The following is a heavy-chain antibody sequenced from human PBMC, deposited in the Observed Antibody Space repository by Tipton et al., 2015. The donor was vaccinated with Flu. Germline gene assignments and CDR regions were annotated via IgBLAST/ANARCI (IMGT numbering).Heavy chain of an antibody. J-gene: IGHJ4*02. CDR2: ISLSGSYI. Sequence: LSLTCAASGITFSDYKMNWVRQAPGKGLEWVSSISLSGSYIDYADSVKGRVTISRDNAKKILYLQMNSLRAEDTAVYYCAVTVAGGDYFDYWGQGTLITVSS. V-gene: IGHV3-21*01. CDR3: AVTVAGGDYFDY. D-gene: IGHD6-19*01. CDR1: GITFSDYK.